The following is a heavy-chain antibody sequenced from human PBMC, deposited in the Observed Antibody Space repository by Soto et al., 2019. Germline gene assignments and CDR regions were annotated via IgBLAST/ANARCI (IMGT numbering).Heavy chain of an antibody. D-gene: IGHD4-4*01. CDR3: AKDRKGYSHPIYHFDY. CDR1: GFTFSSYG. CDR2: ISYDGSNK. Sequence: QVQLVESGGGVVQPGRSLRLSCAASGFTFSSYGMHWVRQAPGKGLEWVAVISYDGSNKYYADSVKGRFTISRDNSKKTLYLQMSSLVAEDTAVYYCAKDRKGYSHPIYHFDYWHQGTLVTVSS. V-gene: IGHV3-30*18. J-gene: IGHJ4*02.